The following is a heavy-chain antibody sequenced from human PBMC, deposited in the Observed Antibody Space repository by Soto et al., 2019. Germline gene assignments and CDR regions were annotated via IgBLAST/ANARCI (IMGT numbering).Heavy chain of an antibody. CDR2: ISSGGGST. D-gene: IGHD6-25*01. CDR3: AKGGYGGKFEY. J-gene: IGHJ4*02. CDR1: GFTFSNYA. V-gene: IGHV3-23*01. Sequence: EVQLLESGGGLVQSGGSLRRSCAASGFTFSNYAMTWVRQAPGKGLEWVSAISSGGGSTYYADSVKGRFTISRDNSKNTLYLQMNSLRAEDTAVYYCAKGGYGGKFEYWGQGTLVTVSS.